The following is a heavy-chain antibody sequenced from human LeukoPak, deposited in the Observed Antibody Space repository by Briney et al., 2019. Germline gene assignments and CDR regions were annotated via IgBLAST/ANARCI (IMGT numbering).Heavy chain of an antibody. J-gene: IGHJ3*02. CDR3: VRDWEGFNFDI. Sequence: SETLSLTCTVSGGSVSSYYWSWVRQPPGEGLEWIAYVNNSGSTNYNPSLKSRVTISVDRSKNQFSLKMNSVTAADTAVYYCVRDWEGFNFDIWGQGTMVTVSS. CDR2: VNNSGST. V-gene: IGHV4-59*02. D-gene: IGHD1-26*01. CDR1: GGSVSSYY.